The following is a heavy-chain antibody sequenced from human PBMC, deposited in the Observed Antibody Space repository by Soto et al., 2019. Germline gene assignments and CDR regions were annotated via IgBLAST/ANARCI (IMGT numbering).Heavy chain of an antibody. V-gene: IGHV4-39*01. Sequence: SETLSLTCTVSGGSISSSSYYWVLIRQPPGKGLEWIGSIYYSGSTYYNPSLKSRVTISVDTSKNQFSLKLSSVTAADTAVYYCARLDRYMQARLGDSWGRGTLVTVSS. D-gene: IGHD3-16*02. CDR3: ARLDRYMQARLGDS. CDR1: GGSISSSSYY. CDR2: IYYSGST. J-gene: IGHJ4*02.